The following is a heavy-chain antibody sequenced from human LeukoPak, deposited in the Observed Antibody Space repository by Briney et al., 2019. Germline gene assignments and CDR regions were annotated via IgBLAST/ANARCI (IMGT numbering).Heavy chain of an antibody. CDR3: ARDLYRAGYFDSFMDV. J-gene: IGHJ6*03. CDR1: GFTFSTYR. CDR2: ISSSSSTI. D-gene: IGHD3-9*01. Sequence: GGSLRLSCAASGFTFSTYRMNWVRQAPGKGLEWVSYISSSSSTIYYADSVKGRFTISRDNAKNSLYLQMNSLRAEDTALYYCARDLYRAGYFDSFMDVWGKGTTVTVSS. V-gene: IGHV3-48*01.